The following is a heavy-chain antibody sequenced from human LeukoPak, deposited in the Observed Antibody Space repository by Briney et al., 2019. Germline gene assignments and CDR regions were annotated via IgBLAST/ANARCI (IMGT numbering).Heavy chain of an antibody. Sequence: GESLKISCKGLGYDFSTYWNVWVRQRPGKGLEWMGIIYPGGSETRYDPSFQGQVTISADRSTSTAYLQWSSLRASDTAMYYCARVSRDGYNQNFDHWGQGTLVTVSS. V-gene: IGHV5-51*01. CDR3: ARVSRDGYNQNFDH. CDR1: GYDFSTYW. J-gene: IGHJ4*02. CDR2: IYPGGSET. D-gene: IGHD5-24*01.